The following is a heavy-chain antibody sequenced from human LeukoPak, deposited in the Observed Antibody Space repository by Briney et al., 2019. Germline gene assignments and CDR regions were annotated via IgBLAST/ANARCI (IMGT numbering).Heavy chain of an antibody. D-gene: IGHD6-13*01. CDR2: IWYDGSNK. CDR3: AKEIWGSSWTGFDY. J-gene: IGHJ4*02. CDR1: GFTFSSYG. Sequence: GGSLRLSCAASGFTFSSYGMHWVRQAPGKGLEWVAVIWYDGSNKYYADSVKGRFTISRDNSKNTLYLQMNSLRSDDTALYHCAKEIWGSSWTGFDYWGLGTLVTVSS. V-gene: IGHV3-30*02.